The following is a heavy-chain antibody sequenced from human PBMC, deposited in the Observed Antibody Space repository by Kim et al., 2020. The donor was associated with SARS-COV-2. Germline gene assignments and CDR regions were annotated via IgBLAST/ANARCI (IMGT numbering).Heavy chain of an antibody. D-gene: IGHD2-15*01. CDR2: IYYGGNV. CDR1: GGSLSANTYY. Sequence: SETLSLTCTVTGGSLSANTYYWGWVRQTPGQGPVWLGSIYYGGNVDSNPSLRGRVTISVDTSKNQVFLNLRSVTAADAAIYYCVRSYTVYSPFEYWGQGALVAVSS. CDR3: VRSYTVYSPFEY. J-gene: IGHJ4*02. V-gene: IGHV4-39*01.